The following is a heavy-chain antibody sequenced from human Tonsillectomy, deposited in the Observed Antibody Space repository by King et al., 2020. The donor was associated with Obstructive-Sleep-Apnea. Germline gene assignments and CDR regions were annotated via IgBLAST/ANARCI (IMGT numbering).Heavy chain of an antibody. CDR2: VFYTGST. D-gene: IGHD5-12*01. CDR3: ARGLVATGRFDS. V-gene: IGHV4-59*01. CDR1: GGSISSYF. Sequence: QLQESGPGMVKASETLSLTCTVSGGSISSYFWSWIRQPPGKGLEWIGFVFYTGSTNYSPSLKSRVTMSVDTSDNQFSLILGSLTAADTAIYYCARGLVATGRFDSWGQGTLVTVSS. J-gene: IGHJ4*02.